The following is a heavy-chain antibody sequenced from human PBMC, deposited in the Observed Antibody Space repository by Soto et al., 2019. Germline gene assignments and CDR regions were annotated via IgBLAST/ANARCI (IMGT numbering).Heavy chain of an antibody. Sequence: EVQLLESGGGLIQRGGSLRLSCSPSGFTFSGYAMSWVRQAPGKGLEWVSAISGSGGSTDYADSVKGRFTISRDNSRNTLYLQMNSLRAEDTAVYYCAKDHWGSYSGQGTLVTVSS. D-gene: IGHD3-16*01. V-gene: IGHV3-23*01. J-gene: IGHJ4*02. CDR3: AKDHWGSY. CDR2: ISGSGGST. CDR1: GFTFSGYA.